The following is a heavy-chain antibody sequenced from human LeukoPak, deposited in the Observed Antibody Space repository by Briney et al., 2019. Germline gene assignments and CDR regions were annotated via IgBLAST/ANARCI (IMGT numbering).Heavy chain of an antibody. CDR2: IYSGGST. Sequence: GGSLRLSCAASGFTASSNYMSWVRQAPGKGLEWVSVIYSGGSTYYADSVKGRFTISRDNSKNTLYLQMNSLRAEDTAVYYCARVRSYGTFDYWGQGTLVTVSS. D-gene: IGHD5-18*01. CDR3: ARVRSYGTFDY. V-gene: IGHV3-53*01. CDR1: GFTASSNY. J-gene: IGHJ4*02.